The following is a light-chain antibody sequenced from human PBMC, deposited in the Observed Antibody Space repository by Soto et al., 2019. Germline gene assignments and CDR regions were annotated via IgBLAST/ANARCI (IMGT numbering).Light chain of an antibody. CDR1: SSNIGSNT. J-gene: IGLJ3*02. Sequence: QSVLTQPPSASGTPGQRVTISCSGSSSNIGSNTVNWYQQLPGTAPKLLIYSNNQRPSGVPDRFSGSKAGTSASLAISGLQSGDEGDYYCAAWDDSLNGWVFGGGTKLPVL. V-gene: IGLV1-44*01. CDR2: SNN. CDR3: AAWDDSLNGWV.